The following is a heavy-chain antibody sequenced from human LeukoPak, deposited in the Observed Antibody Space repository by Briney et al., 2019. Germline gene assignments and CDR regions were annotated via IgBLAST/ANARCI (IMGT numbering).Heavy chain of an antibody. Sequence: PSETLSLTCAVFGGSFSGYYLSWIRQPPGKGLGWSGEINHSGITNYNPSLKSRVTISVDTSKNQFSLKLSSVTAADTAVYYCARGAYYYDSSGYSPRLVYWGQGTLVTVSS. CDR2: INHSGIT. CDR1: GGSFSGYY. J-gene: IGHJ4*02. D-gene: IGHD3-22*01. V-gene: IGHV4-34*01. CDR3: ARGAYYYDSSGYSPRLVY.